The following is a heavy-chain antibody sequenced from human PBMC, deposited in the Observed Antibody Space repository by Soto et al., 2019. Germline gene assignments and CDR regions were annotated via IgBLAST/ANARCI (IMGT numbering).Heavy chain of an antibody. D-gene: IGHD1-1*01. J-gene: IGHJ4*02. V-gene: IGHV3-23*01. Sequence: PGGSLRLSCAASGFTFSSYAMSWVRQAPGKGLEWVSAISDRGATTHYADSVKGRFTISRDTSKNTLYLQLNTLRADDTAVYYCAKDKPGTTSFDYWGQGTLVTVSS. CDR1: GFTFSSYA. CDR3: AKDKPGTTSFDY. CDR2: ISDRGATT.